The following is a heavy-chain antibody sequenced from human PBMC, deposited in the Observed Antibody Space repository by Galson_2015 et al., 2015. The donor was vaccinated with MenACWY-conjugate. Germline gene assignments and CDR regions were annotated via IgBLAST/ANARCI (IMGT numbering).Heavy chain of an antibody. Sequence: SLRLSCAVSGFTFRQYAMNWVRQAPGTGLGWVAIISDSGAATHYIDSVKGRFTISRDNSKNTLYLQMSRLRAEDTALYYCAKDVYMDVWGKGTTVSVSS. CDR3: AKDVYMDV. CDR2: ISDSGAAT. CDR1: GFTFRQYA. V-gene: IGHV3-23*01. J-gene: IGHJ6*03.